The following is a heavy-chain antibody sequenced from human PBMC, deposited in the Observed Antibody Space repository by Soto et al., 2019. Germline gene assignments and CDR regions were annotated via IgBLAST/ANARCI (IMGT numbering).Heavy chain of an antibody. J-gene: IGHJ4*02. CDR3: ARALFGVGSSGYYFRY. V-gene: IGHV3-30-3*01. Sequence: QVQLVESGGGVVQPGRSLRLSCAASGFTFSSYAMHWVRQAPGKGLEWVAVISYDGSNKYYADSVKGRFTISRDNSKNTRYLQMYSLRAEDTAVYYCARALFGVGSSGYYFRYWGQGTLVTVSS. CDR1: GFTFSSYA. CDR2: ISYDGSNK. D-gene: IGHD3-22*01.